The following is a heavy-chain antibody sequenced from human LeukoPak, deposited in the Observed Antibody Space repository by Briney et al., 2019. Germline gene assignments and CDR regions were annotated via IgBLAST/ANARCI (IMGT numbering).Heavy chain of an antibody. D-gene: IGHD6-19*01. CDR3: ARHRPYSSGSYYFDY. V-gene: IGHV3-66*04. CDR2: IYSGGST. CDR1: GFTVSSNY. Sequence: GGSLRLSCAASGFTVSSNYMSWVRQAPGKGLEWVSVIYSGGSTYYADSVKGRFTISRDNSKNTLYLQMNSLRAEDTAVYYCARHRPYSSGSYYFDYWGQGTLVTVSS. J-gene: IGHJ4*02.